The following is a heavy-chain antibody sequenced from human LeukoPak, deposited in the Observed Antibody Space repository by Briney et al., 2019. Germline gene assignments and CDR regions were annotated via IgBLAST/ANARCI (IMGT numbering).Heavy chain of an antibody. CDR1: GDSVSSNSAA. CDR2: TYYRSKWYN. D-gene: IGHD3-10*01. V-gene: IGHV6-1*01. CDR3: ARDQGVVRGDLYYFDY. Sequence: SQTLSLTCAISGDSVSSNSAAWNWIRQSPSRGLEWLGRTYYRSKWYNDYAVSVKSRITINPDTSKNQFSLQLNSVTPEDTAVYYCARDQGVVRGDLYYFDYWGQGTLVTVSS. J-gene: IGHJ4*02.